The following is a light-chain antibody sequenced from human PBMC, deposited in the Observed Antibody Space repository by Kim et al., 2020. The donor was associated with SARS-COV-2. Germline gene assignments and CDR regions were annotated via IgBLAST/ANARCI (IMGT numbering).Light chain of an antibody. CDR3: YSYAGSYPVL. V-gene: IGLV2-11*01. CDR1: SSDVGDYNY. J-gene: IGLJ2*01. Sequence: GQSVTISCTGTSSDVGDYNYVSWYQQHPGKAPNLMIYDVSKRPSGVPDRFSGSKSGNTASLTISGLQAEDEADYYCYSYAGSYPVLFGGGTKLTVL. CDR2: DVS.